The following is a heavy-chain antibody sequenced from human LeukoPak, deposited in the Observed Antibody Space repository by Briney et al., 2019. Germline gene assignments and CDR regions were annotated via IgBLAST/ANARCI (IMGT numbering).Heavy chain of an antibody. Sequence: GGSLRLPCAVSGITLSNYGMSWVHQAPGKGLEWVAGISGSGGGTHYADSVKGRFTISRDNPKNTLHLQMNSLRAEDTAVYFCAKRGVVIRVILVGFHKEAYYFDSWGQGALVTVSS. CDR3: AKRGVVIRVILVGFHKEAYYFDS. CDR1: GITLSNYG. CDR2: ISGSGGGT. V-gene: IGHV3-23*01. J-gene: IGHJ4*02. D-gene: IGHD3-10*01.